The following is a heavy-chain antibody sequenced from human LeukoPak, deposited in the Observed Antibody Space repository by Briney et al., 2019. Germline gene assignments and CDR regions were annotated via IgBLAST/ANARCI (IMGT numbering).Heavy chain of an antibody. Sequence: GASVKVSCKASGGTFSSYAISWVRQAPGQGLEWMGGIIPIFGTANYAQKFQGRVTITTDESTSTAYMELSSLRSEDTAVYYCARDRGRPNWFDPWGQGTLATVSS. J-gene: IGHJ5*02. D-gene: IGHD6-6*01. CDR1: GGTFSSYA. CDR2: IIPIFGTA. V-gene: IGHV1-69*05. CDR3: ARDRGRPNWFDP.